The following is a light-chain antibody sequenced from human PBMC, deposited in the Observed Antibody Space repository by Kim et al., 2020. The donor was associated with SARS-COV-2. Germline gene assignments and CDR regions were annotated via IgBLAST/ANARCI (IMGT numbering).Light chain of an antibody. J-gene: IGLJ2*01. CDR1: SSDVGAYDF. V-gene: IGLV2-11*02. CDR2: DFI. Sequence: GQFGTIPCHGTSSDVGAYDFVSWYQHQPGKAPNLMIYDFIKQPSGVPDRFAGSKSGNTASLTISGLQAEDEADYYCCSYAGSYTLVFGGGTQLTVL. CDR3: CSYAGSYTLV.